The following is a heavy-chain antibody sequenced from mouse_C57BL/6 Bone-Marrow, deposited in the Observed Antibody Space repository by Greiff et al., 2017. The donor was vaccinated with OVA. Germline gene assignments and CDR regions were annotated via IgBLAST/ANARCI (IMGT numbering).Heavy chain of an antibody. D-gene: IGHD1-1*01. CDR1: GYTFTSYW. V-gene: IGHV1-72*01. CDR3: ARSFTTVVATSYYAMDD. J-gene: IGHJ4*01. Sequence: VQLQQPGAELVKPGASVKLSCKASGYTFTSYWMHWVKQRPGRGLEWIGRIDPNSGGTKYNEKFKSKATLTVDKPSSTAYMQLSSLTSEDSAVYYCARSFTTVVATSYYAMDDWGQGTSVTVSS. CDR2: IDPNSGGT.